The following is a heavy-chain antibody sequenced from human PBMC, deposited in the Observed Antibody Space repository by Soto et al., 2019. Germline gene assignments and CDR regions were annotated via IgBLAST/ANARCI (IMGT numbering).Heavy chain of an antibody. CDR1: GFTFSSYE. Sequence: GGSLRLSCAASGFTFSSYEMNWVRQAPGKGLEWVSYISSSGSTIYYADSVKGRFTISRDNAKNSLYLQMNSLRAEDTAVYYCARENYSNYKYYYGMDVWGQGTTVTVSS. D-gene: IGHD4-4*01. V-gene: IGHV3-48*03. CDR2: ISSSGSTI. CDR3: ARENYSNYKYYYGMDV. J-gene: IGHJ6*02.